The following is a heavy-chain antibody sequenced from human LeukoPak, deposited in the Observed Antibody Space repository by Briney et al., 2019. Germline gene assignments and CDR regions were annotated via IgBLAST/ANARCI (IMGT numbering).Heavy chain of an antibody. Sequence: GGSLRLSCAVSGFTVSSNYMSWVRQAPGKGLEWVSIIYSGGSTYYADSLKGRFTISRDNSKNTLYLQMNSLRAEDTAVYFCVRVGYSYGYGDWNHFDYWGQGTLVTVSS. CDR3: VRVGYSYGYGDWNHFDY. CDR1: GFTVSSNY. D-gene: IGHD5-18*01. V-gene: IGHV3-66*02. CDR2: IYSGGST. J-gene: IGHJ4*02.